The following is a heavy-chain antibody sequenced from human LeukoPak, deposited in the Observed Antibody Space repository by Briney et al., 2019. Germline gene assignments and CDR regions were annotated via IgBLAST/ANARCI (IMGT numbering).Heavy chain of an antibody. D-gene: IGHD1-26*01. J-gene: IGHJ4*02. Sequence: SGTLSLTCGVSGGSISNTNWWSWVRQPPGQGLEWIGEISLSGLTNYNPSLKSRVTVSLDKSKNHLSLNLTSVTAADTAVFYCARQGSGSYYRRPFDFWGQGALVTVSS. CDR2: ISLSGLT. CDR3: ARQGSGSYYRRPFDF. CDR1: GGSISNTNW. V-gene: IGHV4-4*02.